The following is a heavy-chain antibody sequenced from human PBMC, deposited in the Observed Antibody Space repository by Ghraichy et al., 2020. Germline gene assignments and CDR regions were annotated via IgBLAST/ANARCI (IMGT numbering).Heavy chain of an antibody. V-gene: IGHV3-21*01. Sequence: GGSPRLSCAASGFTFSSYSMNWVRQAPGKGLEWVSSISSSSSYIYYADSVKGRFTISRDNAKNSLYLQMNSLRAEDTAVYYCARVMEYSGYDLPYYYYGMDVWGQGTTVTVSS. CDR1: GFTFSSYS. CDR3: ARVMEYSGYDLPYYYYGMDV. D-gene: IGHD5-12*01. CDR2: ISSSSSYI. J-gene: IGHJ6*02.